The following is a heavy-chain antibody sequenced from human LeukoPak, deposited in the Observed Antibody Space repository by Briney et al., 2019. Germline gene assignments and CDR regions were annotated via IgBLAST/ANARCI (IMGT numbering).Heavy chain of an antibody. CDR1: GFTSDDYA. Sequence: GGSLRLSRAAPGFTSDDYAMHWVRQAPGKGLEWVSGISWNSGSIGYADSVKGRFTISRDNAKNSLYLQMNSLRAEDTALYYCAKAEGYCSGGSCRFDYWGQGTLVTVSS. CDR3: AKAEGYCSGGSCRFDY. D-gene: IGHD2-15*01. CDR2: ISWNSGSI. J-gene: IGHJ4*02. V-gene: IGHV3-9*02.